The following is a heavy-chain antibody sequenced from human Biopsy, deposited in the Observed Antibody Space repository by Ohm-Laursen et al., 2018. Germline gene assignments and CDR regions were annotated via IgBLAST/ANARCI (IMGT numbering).Heavy chain of an antibody. CDR2: ISASSSYI. V-gene: IGHV3-21*06. Sequence: SLRLSCAASGVTLSGYAMNWVRQAPGKGLEWVSSISASSSYIHYADSVKGRFTVSRDNAKNSLYLQMNSLRAEDTAVYYCVRGSEFEGSNWPVDYWGQGTLVTVSS. CDR3: VRGSEFEGSNWPVDY. D-gene: IGHD6-13*01. J-gene: IGHJ4*02. CDR1: GVTLSGYA.